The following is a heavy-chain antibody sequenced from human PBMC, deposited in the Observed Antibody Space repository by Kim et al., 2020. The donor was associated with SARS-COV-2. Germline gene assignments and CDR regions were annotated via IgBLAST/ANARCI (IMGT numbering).Heavy chain of an antibody. CDR1: GFTFRSYA. J-gene: IGHJ3*02. D-gene: IGHD3-22*01. Sequence: GGSLRLSCAASGFTFRSYAGSWVRQAPGKGLEWVSGISGSGHITYYADSVKGRFTISRDNSKNTLYLHMNSLRAEDTAVYHCAKDTHYDTAGDGAFDIWGQGTMVAVSS. V-gene: IGHV3-23*01. CDR3: AKDTHYDTAGDGAFDI. CDR2: ISGSGHIT.